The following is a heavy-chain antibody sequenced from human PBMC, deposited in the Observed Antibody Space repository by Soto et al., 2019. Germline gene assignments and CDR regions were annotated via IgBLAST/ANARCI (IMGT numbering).Heavy chain of an antibody. CDR2: INPNSGGT. J-gene: IGHJ6*02. V-gene: IGHV1-2*02. Sequence: ASVKVSCKASGYTFAGYYMHWVRQAPGQGLEWMGWINPNSGGTNYAQKFQGRVTITRDTSASTAYMELSSLRSEDTAVYYCARGASLAARPAHRSYYYYGMDVWGQGTTVTVSS. CDR1: GYTFAGYY. CDR3: ARGASLAARPAHRSYYYYGMDV. D-gene: IGHD6-6*01.